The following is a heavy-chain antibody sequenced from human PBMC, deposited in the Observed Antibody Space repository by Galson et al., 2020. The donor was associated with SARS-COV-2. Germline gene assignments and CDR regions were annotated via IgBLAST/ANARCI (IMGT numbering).Heavy chain of an antibody. CDR2: INHSGST. CDR1: GGSFSGYY. J-gene: IGHJ3*02. CDR3: ARGRYSSSWYGPKSAFDI. Sequence: SETLSLTCAVYGGSFSGYYWSWIRQPPGKGLEWIGEINHSGSTNYNPSLKSRVTISVDTSKNQFSLKLSSVTAADTAVYYCARGRYSSSWYGPKSAFDIWGQGTMVTVSS. D-gene: IGHD6-13*01. V-gene: IGHV4-34*01.